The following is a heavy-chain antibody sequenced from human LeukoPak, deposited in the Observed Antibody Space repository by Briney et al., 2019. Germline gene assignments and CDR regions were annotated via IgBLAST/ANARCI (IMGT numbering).Heavy chain of an antibody. CDR1: GFTLSSYE. J-gene: IGHJ3*01. Sequence: GGSLRLSCAVSGFTLSSYEMNWVRQAPGKGPEWVSYISSSGTTIHYADSVKGRFTIPRDNAKNSLILQMNSLRGEDTAVYFCARRFDLWGQGTVVTVSS. V-gene: IGHV3-48*03. CDR2: ISSSGTTI. CDR3: ARRFDL.